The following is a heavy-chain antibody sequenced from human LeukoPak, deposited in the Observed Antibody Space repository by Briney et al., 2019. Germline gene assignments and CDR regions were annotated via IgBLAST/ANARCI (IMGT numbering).Heavy chain of an antibody. CDR3: ARAVSIVGLYYFDL. V-gene: IGHV4-30-2*01. J-gene: IGHJ2*01. D-gene: IGHD3-3*01. CDR2: IYHTGST. Sequence: SETLSLTCAVSGVPISSGGYSWSWLRQPPGQGLEWLGDIYHTGSTDYNPPLKSRLTISLDGSKNQSSLEVTSVTAADTAVYYCARAVSIVGLYYFDLWGRGTLVTVSS. CDR1: GVPISSGGYS.